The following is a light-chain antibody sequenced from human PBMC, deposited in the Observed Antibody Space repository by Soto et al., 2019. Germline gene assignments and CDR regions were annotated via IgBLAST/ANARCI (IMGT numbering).Light chain of an antibody. CDR3: QSFDNSLSVLYV. Sequence: QSVLTQPPSGSGAPGQRVTISCTGSSSNIGAGYDVHWYRQVPGTAPKLLIFGNTNRPSGVPDRFSGSKSGTSASLAITGLQAEDEADYYCQSFDNSLSVLYVFGTGTKVTVL. CDR1: SSNIGAGYD. CDR2: GNT. J-gene: IGLJ1*01. V-gene: IGLV1-40*01.